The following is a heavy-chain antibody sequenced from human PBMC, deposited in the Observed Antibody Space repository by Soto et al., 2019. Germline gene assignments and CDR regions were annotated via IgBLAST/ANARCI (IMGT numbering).Heavy chain of an antibody. CDR3: ARAPYYYDSRGYYAY. D-gene: IGHD3-22*01. V-gene: IGHV3-21*01. J-gene: IGHJ4*02. Sequence: EVQLVESGGGLVKPGGSLRLSCAASGFTFSSYSMNWVRQAPGKGLEWVSSISSSRSYIYYADSVKGRFTISRDNAKNSLYLQMNSLRAEDTAVYFCARAPYYYDSRGYYAYWGQGTLVTVSS. CDR2: ISSSRSYI. CDR1: GFTFSSYS.